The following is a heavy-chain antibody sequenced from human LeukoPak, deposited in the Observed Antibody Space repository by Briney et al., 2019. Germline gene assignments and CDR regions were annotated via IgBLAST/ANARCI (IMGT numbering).Heavy chain of an antibody. V-gene: IGHV3-21*01. CDR2: ISSSSSYI. D-gene: IGHD3-10*01. Sequence: GGSLRLSCAASGFTFSSHSMNWVRQAPGKGLEWVSSISSSSSYIYYADSVKGRFTISRDNAKNSLYLQMNSLRAEDTAVYYCARAPNLDYGSGSYFHPAIYWGQGTLVTVSS. CDR3: ARAPNLDYGSGSYFHPAIY. CDR1: GFTFSSHS. J-gene: IGHJ4*02.